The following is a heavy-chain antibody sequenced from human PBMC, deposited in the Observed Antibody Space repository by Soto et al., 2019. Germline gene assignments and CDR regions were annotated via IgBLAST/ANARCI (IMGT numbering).Heavy chain of an antibody. CDR2: IYHSGST. Sequence: SETLSLTCAVSGGSISSGGYSWSWIRQPPGKGLEWIGYIYHSGSTYYNPSLKSRVTMSVDTSKNQFSLKLSPVTAADTAVYYCVRLVGYCRTDGFYGYYAIDVWGQGTTVTVSS. CDR3: VRLVGYCRTDGFYGYYAIDV. CDR1: GGSISSGGYS. D-gene: IGHD2-15*01. J-gene: IGHJ6*02. V-gene: IGHV4-30-2*03.